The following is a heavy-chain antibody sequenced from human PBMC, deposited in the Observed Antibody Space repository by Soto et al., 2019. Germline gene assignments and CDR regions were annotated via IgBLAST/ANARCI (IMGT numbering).Heavy chain of an antibody. D-gene: IGHD3-16*02. CDR1: GFTFSNAW. CDR2: IKSKTDGGTT. V-gene: IGHV3-15*07. Sequence: EVQLVESGGGLVKPGGSLRLSCAASGFTFSNAWMNWVRQAPGKGLEWVGRIKSKTDGGTTDYAAPVKGRFTISRDDSKNTLYLQMNSLKTEDTAVYYCTTEIRAHDYVWGSYLHDYWGQGTLVTVSS. CDR3: TTEIRAHDYVWGSYLHDY. J-gene: IGHJ4*02.